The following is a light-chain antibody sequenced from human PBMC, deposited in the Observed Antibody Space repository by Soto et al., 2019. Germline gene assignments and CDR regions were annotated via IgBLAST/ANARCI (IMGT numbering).Light chain of an antibody. CDR1: QSISSW. CDR3: QQYNSYPTT. CDR2: DAS. J-gene: IGKJ1*01. V-gene: IGKV1-5*01. Sequence: DIQMTQSPSTLSASVGDRVTITCRASQSISSWLAWYQQKPGKAPKLLIYDASSLESGVPSRFSGSGSGTEFTLTTSSLQPDDFATYYCQQYNSYPTTCGQGTKGDIK.